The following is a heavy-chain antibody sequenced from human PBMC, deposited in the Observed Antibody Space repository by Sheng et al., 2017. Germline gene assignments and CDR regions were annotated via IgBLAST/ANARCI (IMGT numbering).Heavy chain of an antibody. Sequence: QVQLVESGGGVVQPGRSLRLSCAASGFIFSSYAMHWVRQAPGKGLEWVAVISFDGSDKYYADSVKGRFTISRDNSKNTLTLQMNSLRAEDTAVYYCARVFVPYFWSGYLDYWGQGTLVTVSS. V-gene: IGHV3-30*04. J-gene: IGHJ4*02. CDR2: ISFDGSDK. D-gene: IGHD3-3*01. CDR1: GFIFSSYA. CDR3: ARVFVPYFWSGYLDY.